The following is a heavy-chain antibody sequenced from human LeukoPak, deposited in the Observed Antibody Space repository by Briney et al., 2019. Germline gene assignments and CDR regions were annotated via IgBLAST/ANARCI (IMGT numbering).Heavy chain of an antibody. CDR1: GFTFSNYE. CDR2: ISSSGNTI. D-gene: IGHD3-16*01. Sequence: GGSLRLSCAASGFTFSNYEMNWVRQAPGKGLEWVSYISSSGNTIYYSDSVKGRFTISRDNAKNSLHLQMNSLRVEDTAVYYCAKNGGPHGMDVWGQGTTVTVSS. CDR3: AKNGGPHGMDV. V-gene: IGHV3-48*03. J-gene: IGHJ6*02.